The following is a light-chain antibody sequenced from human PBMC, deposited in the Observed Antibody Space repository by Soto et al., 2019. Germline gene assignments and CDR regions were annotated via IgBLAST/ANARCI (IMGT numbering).Light chain of an antibody. Sequence: EIVLTQSPATLSLSPGERATLSCRASQSVSSYLAWYQQKPGQAPRLLIYDASNRATGIPARFSGSGSGTDFTLTISILEPEDFAVYYCQQRSNWHPIFTFGPGTKVDIK. CDR3: QQRSNWHPIFT. J-gene: IGKJ3*01. CDR1: QSVSSY. CDR2: DAS. V-gene: IGKV3-11*01.